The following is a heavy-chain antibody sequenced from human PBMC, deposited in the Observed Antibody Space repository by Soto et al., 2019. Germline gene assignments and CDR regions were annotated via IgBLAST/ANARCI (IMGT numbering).Heavy chain of an antibody. CDR1: GYSFTSYD. V-gene: IGHV1-8*01. Sequence: QVQLVQSGAEVKKSGASVKVSCKASGYSFTSYDINWVRQATGQGLERMGGMNPNNGNTGNGQKSQDRVTMIRDPPANTAYLERITLRSEETAVYYCARTTYHYDSSGYVVGMDVRGQGTTVTVSS. J-gene: IGHJ6*02. CDR3: ARTTYHYDSSGYVVGMDV. CDR2: MNPNNGNT. D-gene: IGHD3-22*01.